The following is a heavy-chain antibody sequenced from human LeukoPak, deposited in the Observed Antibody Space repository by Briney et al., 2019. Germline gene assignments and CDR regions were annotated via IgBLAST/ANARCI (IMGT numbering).Heavy chain of an antibody. J-gene: IGHJ4*02. CDR3: ATLPDNFDSSDY. D-gene: IGHD3-22*01. V-gene: IGHV1-46*01. Sequence: ASVKVSCKASGYTFTSYYMHWVRQAPGQGLEWMGIINPSGGSTSYAQKFQGRVTMTRDASTSTVYMELSSLRSEDTAVYYCATLPDNFDSSDYWGQGTLVTVSS. CDR2: INPSGGST. CDR1: GYTFTSYY.